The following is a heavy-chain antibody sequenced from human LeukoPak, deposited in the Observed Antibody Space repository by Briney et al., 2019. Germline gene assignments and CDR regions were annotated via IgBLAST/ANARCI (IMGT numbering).Heavy chain of an antibody. CDR1: GYXFTGYY. CDR2: INPNSGGT. CDR3: ARSAGIAVGGYYFDY. J-gene: IGHJ4*02. V-gene: IGHV1-2*02. D-gene: IGHD6-19*01. Sequence: ASVKVSCMASGYXFTGYYIHWVRQAPGQGLEWMGWINPNSGGTNYAQKFQGRVTMTRDTSISTAYMELSRLRSDDTAVYYCARSAGIAVGGYYFDYWGQGTLVTVSS.